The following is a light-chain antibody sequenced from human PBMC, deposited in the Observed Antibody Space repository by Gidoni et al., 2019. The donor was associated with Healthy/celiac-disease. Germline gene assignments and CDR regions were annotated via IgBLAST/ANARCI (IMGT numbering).Light chain of an antibody. V-gene: IGKV3-20*01. CDR3: QQYGSSPRWT. CDR2: GAS. CDR1: QSVSSRY. Sequence: IVLKQSPATLSLSPGERATLSCMASQSVSSRYLAWYQKKPGQAPRLLIYGASSRATVIPDRFSGSGSGTDFTLTISRLEPEDFAVYCCQQYGSSPRWTFGQGTKVEIK. J-gene: IGKJ1*01.